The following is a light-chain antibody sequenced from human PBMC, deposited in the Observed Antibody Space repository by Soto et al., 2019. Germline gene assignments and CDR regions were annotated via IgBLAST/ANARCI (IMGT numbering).Light chain of an antibody. V-gene: IGKV3-15*01. Sequence: EIVMTQSPGTLSVSPGERVTLSCRASQSVSSKVAWYQQKPGQAPSLLIFTASLRATGVPARFSGSGSGTEVTLTISSLQYEDVAVYWCQHYYNWPLEYTFGQGTKLDI. CDR3: QHYYNWPLEYT. CDR2: TAS. J-gene: IGKJ2*01. CDR1: QSVSSK.